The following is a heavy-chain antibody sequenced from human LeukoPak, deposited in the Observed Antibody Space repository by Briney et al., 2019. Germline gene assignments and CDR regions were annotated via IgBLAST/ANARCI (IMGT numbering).Heavy chain of an antibody. J-gene: IGHJ6*03. CDR1: GFTFSSYW. Sequence: GGSLRLSCAASGFTFSSYWMSWVRQAPGKGLEWVANIKQDGSEKYYVDSVKGRFTISRDNAKNSLYLQMNSLRAEDTAVYYCATKPADQRYCSGGSCYELGMDVWGKGTTVTVSS. CDR2: IKQDGSEK. V-gene: IGHV3-7*01. D-gene: IGHD2-15*01. CDR3: ATKPADQRYCSGGSCYELGMDV.